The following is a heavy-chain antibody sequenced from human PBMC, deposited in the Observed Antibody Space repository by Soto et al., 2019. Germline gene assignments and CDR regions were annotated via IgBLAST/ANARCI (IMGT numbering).Heavy chain of an antibody. CDR2: IYYSGST. D-gene: IGHD3-10*01. CDR3: AKGGSGSYSNAFDI. Sequence: SETLSLTCTVSGGSISSSSYYWGWIRQPPGKGLEWIGCIYYSGSTYYNPSLKSRVTISVDTSKNQFSLKLSSVTAADTAVYYCAKGGSGSYSNAFDIWGQGTMVTVSS. CDR1: GGSISSSSYY. V-gene: IGHV4-39*01. J-gene: IGHJ3*02.